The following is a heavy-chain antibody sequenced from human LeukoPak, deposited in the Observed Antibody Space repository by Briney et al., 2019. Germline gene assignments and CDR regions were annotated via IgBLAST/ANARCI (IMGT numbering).Heavy chain of an antibody. CDR3: ARGSSSWYRSFYYYMDV. V-gene: IGHV1-8*03. J-gene: IGHJ6*03. CDR2: MNPNSGNT. CDR1: GYTFTSYD. Sequence: ASVKVSCKASGYTFTSYDINWVRQATGQGLEWMGWMNPNSGNTGYAQKFQGRVTITRNTSISTAYMELSSLRSEDTAVYYCARGSSSWYRSFYYYMDVWGKGTTVTVSS. D-gene: IGHD6-13*01.